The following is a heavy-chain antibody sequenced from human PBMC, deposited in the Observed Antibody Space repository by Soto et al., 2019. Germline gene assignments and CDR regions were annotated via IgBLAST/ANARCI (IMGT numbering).Heavy chain of an antibody. CDR3: AKGWGDY. CDR1: GFTFSSYD. V-gene: IGHV3-23*01. J-gene: IGHJ4*02. Sequence: EVQLLESGGALVQPGGSLRPSCAASGFTFSSYDMTWVRQAPGKGLEWVSGISGSGGSTYYADSVKGRFTISRDNSKNTLYLQMNSLRAEDTAVYYCAKGWGDYWGQGTLVTVSS. CDR2: ISGSGGST. D-gene: IGHD3-16*01.